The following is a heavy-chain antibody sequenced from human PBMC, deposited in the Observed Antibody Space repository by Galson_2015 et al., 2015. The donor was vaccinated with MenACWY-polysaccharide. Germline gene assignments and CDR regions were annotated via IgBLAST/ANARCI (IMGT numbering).Heavy chain of an antibody. Sequence: SVKVSCKASGYTFTSYAMNWVRQAPGQGLEWMGWINTNTGNPTYAQGFTGRFVFSLDTSVSTAYLQISSLKAEDTAVYYCARDLYYYDSSGVGYYYYYGMDVWGQGTTVTVSS. CDR1: GYTFTSYA. J-gene: IGHJ6*02. CDR2: INTNTGNP. CDR3: ARDLYYYDSSGVGYYYYYGMDV. V-gene: IGHV7-4-1*02. D-gene: IGHD3-22*01.